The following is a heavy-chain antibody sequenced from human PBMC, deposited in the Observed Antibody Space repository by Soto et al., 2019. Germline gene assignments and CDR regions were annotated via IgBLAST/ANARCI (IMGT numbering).Heavy chain of an antibody. CDR1: GYTFTGYF. V-gene: IGHV1-2*02. D-gene: IGHD3-3*01. J-gene: IGHJ5*02. CDR3: ARGGGTILGPGP. Sequence: GASVKVSCKASGYTFTGYFIHWVRQAPRQGLEWVGYINPNSGATKYAPRFQGRVTMTSDTSIRTAYMDLSNLRSDDTAVYYCARGGGTILGPGPWGQGTLVTVSS. CDR2: INPNSGAT.